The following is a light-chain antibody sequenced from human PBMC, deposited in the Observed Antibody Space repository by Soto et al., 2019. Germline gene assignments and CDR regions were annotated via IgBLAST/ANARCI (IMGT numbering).Light chain of an antibody. Sequence: EIVLTQSPGTLSLSPGERATLSCRASQSVSNSYLAWYRQKPGQAPTLLIYGASSRATGIPVRFSGSGSGTDFTLTISRLEPEDFAVYYCQQYGSSPLTFGGGTKVEIK. CDR1: QSVSNSY. CDR3: QQYGSSPLT. V-gene: IGKV3-20*01. J-gene: IGKJ4*01. CDR2: GAS.